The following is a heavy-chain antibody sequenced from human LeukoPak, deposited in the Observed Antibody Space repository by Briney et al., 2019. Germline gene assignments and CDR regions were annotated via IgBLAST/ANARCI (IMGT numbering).Heavy chain of an antibody. J-gene: IGHJ4*02. V-gene: IGHV1-18*01. CDR1: GYTFTSYG. CDR2: ISAYNGNT. CDR3: ARVRSEQQMDSYYFDY. D-gene: IGHD6-13*01. Sequence: ASVKVSCRASGYTFTSYGISWVRQAPGQGLEWMGWISAYNGNTNYAQKLQGRVTMTTDTSTSTAYMELRSLRSDDTAVYYCARVRSEQQMDSYYFDYWGQGTLVTVSS.